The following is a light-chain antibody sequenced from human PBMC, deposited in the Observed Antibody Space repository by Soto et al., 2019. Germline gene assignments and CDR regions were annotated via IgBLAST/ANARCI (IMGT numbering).Light chain of an antibody. Sequence: QSALTQPPSASGSPGQSVTISCTGTSSDVGGYNYVSWYQQHPGKAPKLMIYEVSKRPSGVPDRFSGSKSGNTASLTVSGRQAEDEDDYYCSSYAGSNNFGVFGTGTKLTVL. CDR2: EVS. CDR1: SSDVGGYNY. CDR3: SSYAGSNNFGV. V-gene: IGLV2-8*01. J-gene: IGLJ1*01.